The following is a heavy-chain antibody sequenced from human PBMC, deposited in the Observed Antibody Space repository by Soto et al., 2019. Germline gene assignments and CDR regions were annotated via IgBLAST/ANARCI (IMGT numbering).Heavy chain of an antibody. Sequence: ASVKVSCKVSGYTLTELSMHWVRQAPGKGLEWMGGFDPEDGETIYAQKFQGRVTMTEDRSTDTAYMELSSLRSEDTAVYYCASPGILVGYSGYDSSINYWGQGTLVTVSS. J-gene: IGHJ4*02. CDR3: ASPGILVGYSGYDSSINY. CDR2: FDPEDGET. D-gene: IGHD5-12*01. V-gene: IGHV1-24*01. CDR1: GYTLTELS.